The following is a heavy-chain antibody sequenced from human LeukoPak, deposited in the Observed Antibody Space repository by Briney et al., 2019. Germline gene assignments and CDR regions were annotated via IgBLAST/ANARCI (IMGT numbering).Heavy chain of an antibody. J-gene: IGHJ4*02. CDR3: AKTRPLDSSSWSHGDY. CDR1: GFTFSSYA. V-gene: IGHV3-23*01. CDR2: ISGSGDST. D-gene: IGHD6-13*01. Sequence: GGSLRLSCAASGFTFSSYAMSWVRQAPGKGLEWVSAISGSGDSTYYGDSVKGRFTISRDNTKNTLYLQMNSLRAEDTAVYYCAKTRPLDSSSWSHGDYWGQGTLVTVSS.